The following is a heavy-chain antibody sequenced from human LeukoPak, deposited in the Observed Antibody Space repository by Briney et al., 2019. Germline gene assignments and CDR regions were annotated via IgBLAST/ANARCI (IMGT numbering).Heavy chain of an antibody. Sequence: SETLSLTCTVSGASISSGSYYWGWIRQPPGKGLEWIGSIYYSGNTFYNPSLKSRLTISVDTSKNHFSLKLSSVTAAGTALYYCARHRRGYDDRIDYWGQGTLVTVSS. CDR2: IYYSGNT. V-gene: IGHV4-39*01. CDR1: GASISSGSYY. D-gene: IGHD5-12*01. J-gene: IGHJ4*02. CDR3: ARHRRGYDDRIDY.